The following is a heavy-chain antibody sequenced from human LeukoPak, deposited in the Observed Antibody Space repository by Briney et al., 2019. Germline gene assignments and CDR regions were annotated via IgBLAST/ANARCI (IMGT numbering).Heavy chain of an antibody. Sequence: PGGSLRLSCAASEFTFSSYSVNWVRQAPGQGLEWFSSISSSGSYIYYADSVKGRFTISRDNAKNSLYLQMNSLRAEDTAVYYCAREWRYYDSSGYYDYWGQGTLVTVSS. CDR3: AREWRYYDSSGYYDY. D-gene: IGHD3-22*01. J-gene: IGHJ4*02. CDR2: ISSSGSYI. CDR1: EFTFSSYS. V-gene: IGHV3-21*01.